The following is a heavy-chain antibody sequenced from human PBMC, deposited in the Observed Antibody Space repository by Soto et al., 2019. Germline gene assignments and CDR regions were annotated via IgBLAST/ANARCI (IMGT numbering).Heavy chain of an antibody. CDR2: IYTSGST. V-gene: IGHV4-4*07. CDR1: GGSISSYY. CDR3: ARELNLRWASISARRTSQLDE. D-gene: IGHD6-6*01. Sequence: SATLSLTCTVSGGSISSYYWSWIRQPAGKGLEWIGRIYTSGSTNYNPSLKSRVTMSVDTSKNQFSLKLSSVTAADTAVYYCARELNLRWASISARRTSQLDEWGKGNLVPVSS. J-gene: IGHJ4*02.